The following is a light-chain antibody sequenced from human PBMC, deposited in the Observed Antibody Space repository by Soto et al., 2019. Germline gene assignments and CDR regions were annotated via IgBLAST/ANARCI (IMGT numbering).Light chain of an antibody. Sequence: QSALTQPPSASGSPGQSVTISCTGTSSDVGGYNYVSWYQHHPGKAPKLMISEVIRRPSGVPDRFSGSKSGNTASLTVSGIQAEDEADYYCSSYAGSNNVVFGGGTKVTVL. CDR3: SSYAGSNNVV. CDR1: SSDVGGYNY. J-gene: IGLJ2*01. V-gene: IGLV2-8*01. CDR2: EVI.